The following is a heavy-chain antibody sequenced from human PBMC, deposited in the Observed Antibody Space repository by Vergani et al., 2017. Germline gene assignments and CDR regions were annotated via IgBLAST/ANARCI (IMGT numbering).Heavy chain of an antibody. V-gene: IGHV4-59*11. CDR2: IYKIETT. D-gene: IGHD3-22*01. CDR3: ARGADYDSKVIDS. CDR1: GDSPSGHY. J-gene: IGHJ4*02. Sequence: QLQLQQSGPGLVKPSETLSLTCTVSGDSPSGHYWTWIRQSPEMRLEWIGYIYKIETTNYNPSLKSRVTSSVDTSKSQFSLKLKSVTTADTGTYFCARGADYDSKVIDSWGQGTLVTVSP.